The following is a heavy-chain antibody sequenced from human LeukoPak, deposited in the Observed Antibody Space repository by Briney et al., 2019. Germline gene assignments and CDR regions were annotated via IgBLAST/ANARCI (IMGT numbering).Heavy chain of an antibody. D-gene: IGHD6-6*01. CDR3: ARESSSSIDI. Sequence: SETLSLTCTVSGGSLSSYYWSWIRQPPGKGLEWIGYIYYSGSTNYNPSLKSRVTISVDTSKNQFSLKLSSVTAADTAVYYCARESSSSIDIWGQGTMVTVSS. CDR2: IYYSGST. CDR1: GGSLSSYY. V-gene: IGHV4-59*01. J-gene: IGHJ3*02.